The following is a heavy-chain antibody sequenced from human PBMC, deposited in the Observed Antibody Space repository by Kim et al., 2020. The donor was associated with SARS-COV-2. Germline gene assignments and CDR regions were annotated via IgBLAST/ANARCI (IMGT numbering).Heavy chain of an antibody. Sequence: ASVKVSCKASGYTFTSYDINWVRQATGQGLEWMGWMNPNSGNTGYAQKFQGRVTMTRNTSISTAYMELSSLRSEDTAVYYCARGIPRNDPDYDGDYFDYWGQGTLVTVSS. V-gene: IGHV1-8*01. CDR1: GYTFTSYD. CDR3: ARGIPRNDPDYDGDYFDY. D-gene: IGHD3-22*01. CDR2: MNPNSGNT. J-gene: IGHJ4*02.